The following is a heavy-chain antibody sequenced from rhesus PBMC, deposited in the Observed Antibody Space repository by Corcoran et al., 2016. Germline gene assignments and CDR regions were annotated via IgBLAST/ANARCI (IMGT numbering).Heavy chain of an antibody. V-gene: IGHV4-147*01. CDR2: ISGNTETT. J-gene: IGHJ5-2*02. CDR1: GVSLYGIY. Sequence: QVLLQESGPGLVKPSETLSLTCAVSGVSLYGIYWTWIRQSPGKGLEWIGYISGNTETTSYNPTLGGRGTISKDTSQNQYSLMLTSVTAADTAIYYCARDAISLDVWGRGVLVTVSS. CDR3: ARDAISLDV.